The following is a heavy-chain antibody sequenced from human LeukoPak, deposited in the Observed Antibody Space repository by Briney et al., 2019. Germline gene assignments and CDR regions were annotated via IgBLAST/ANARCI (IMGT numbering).Heavy chain of an antibody. CDR2: ISGSGGTT. J-gene: IGHJ4*02. V-gene: IGHV3-23*01. Sequence: PGGSLRLSCTASGFNFKESAMSWVRRAPGKGLEWVSNISGSGGTTNYADSVKGRSTISRDNSEGSLFLSVNGLRADDSAIYHWVKHKFSYGHYFDNWGQGVLVTVSS. CDR1: GFNFKESA. CDR3: VKHKFSYGHYFDN. D-gene: IGHD3-16*01.